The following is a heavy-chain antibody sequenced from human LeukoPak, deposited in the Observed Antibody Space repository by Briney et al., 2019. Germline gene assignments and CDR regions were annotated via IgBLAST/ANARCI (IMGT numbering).Heavy chain of an antibody. CDR2: ISAYNGNT. Sequence: ASVKVSCKASGYTFTSYGISWVRQAPGQGLEWMGWISAYNGNTNYAQKLQGRVTMTTDTSTSTAYMELRSLRSDDTAVYYCARDTAAAGSEARVSDYWGQGTLVTVSS. CDR3: ARDTAAAGSEARVSDY. CDR1: GYTFTSYG. D-gene: IGHD6-13*01. V-gene: IGHV1-18*01. J-gene: IGHJ4*02.